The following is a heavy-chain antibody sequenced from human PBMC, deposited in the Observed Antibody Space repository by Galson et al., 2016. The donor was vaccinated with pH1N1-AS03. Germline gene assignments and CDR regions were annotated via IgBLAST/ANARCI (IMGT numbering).Heavy chain of an antibody. J-gene: IGHJ6*02. CDR2: INPNNGVT. V-gene: IGHV1-2*04. D-gene: IGHD1-26*01. CDR1: GYIFTVFY. CDR3: ARDPRGPCSSATCPTTYYFGMDV. Sequence: SVKVSCKASGYIFTVFYVHWVRQAPGQGLEWMGWINPNNGVTNYAQKFQAWVTMTGDTSISTAYLELYGLKSDDTAVYYCARDPRGPCSSATCPTTYYFGMDVWGQGTTVIVSS.